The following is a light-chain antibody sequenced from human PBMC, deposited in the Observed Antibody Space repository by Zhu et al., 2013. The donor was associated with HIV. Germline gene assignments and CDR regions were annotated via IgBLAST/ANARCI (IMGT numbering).Light chain of an antibody. Sequence: QSALTQPPSASGSPGQSVTISCTGTSSDVGVYNYVSWYQQHPGKAPKLMIYEVSKRPSGVPDRFSGSKSGNMASLTVSGLQAEDEADYYCSSYAGSNNWVFGGGTKLTVL. CDR1: SSDVGVYNY. CDR3: SSYAGSNNWV. J-gene: IGLJ3*02. V-gene: IGLV2-8*01. CDR2: EVS.